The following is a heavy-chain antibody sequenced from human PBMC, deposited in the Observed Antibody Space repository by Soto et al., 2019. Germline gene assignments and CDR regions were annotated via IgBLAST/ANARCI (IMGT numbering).Heavy chain of an antibody. Sequence: QDQLVQSGAEVKKPGSSVKVSCKASGGTFSSHTFSWVRQAPGQGLDWMGRIIPALGTATYAQKFQGRDTISVDESATTVYMELNSLRSEDTAVYYCARPDFGDYWYFDLWGRGTLVTVSS. J-gene: IGHJ2*01. D-gene: IGHD4-17*01. CDR3: ARPDFGDYWYFDL. CDR2: IIPALGTA. V-gene: IGHV1-69*08. CDR1: GGTFSSHT.